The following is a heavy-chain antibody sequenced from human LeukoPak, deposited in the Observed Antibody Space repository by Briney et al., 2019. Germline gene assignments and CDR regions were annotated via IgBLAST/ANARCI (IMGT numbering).Heavy chain of an antibody. CDR1: GYTFTSYY. V-gene: IGHV1-46*01. D-gene: IGHD3-22*01. CDR3: AREGYDSSGYYLGFDY. CDR2: INPTGGST. J-gene: IGHJ4*02. Sequence: ASVKVSCKASGYTFTSYYMHWVRQAPGQGLEWMGLINPTGGSTGYAQKFQGRVTMTRDMSTSTDYMELSSLRSEDTAVYYCAREGYDSSGYYLGFDYWGQGTLVTVSS.